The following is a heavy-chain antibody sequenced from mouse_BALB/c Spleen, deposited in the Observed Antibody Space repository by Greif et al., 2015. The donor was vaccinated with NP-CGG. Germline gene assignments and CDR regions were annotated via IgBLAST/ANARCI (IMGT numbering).Heavy chain of an antibody. Sequence: EVMLVESGGGLVQPGGSLRLSCATSGFTFTDYYMSWVRQPPGKALEWLGFIRNKANGYTTEYSASVKGRFTISRDNSRSSLYLQMSALRAEDSATYCCARAPLAGHYVEGWGQGATRTVSS. J-gene: IGHJ2*01. CDR1: GFTFTDYY. D-gene: IGHD1-1*01. CDR2: IRNKANGYTT. V-gene: IGHV7-3*02. CDR3: ARAPLAGHYVEG.